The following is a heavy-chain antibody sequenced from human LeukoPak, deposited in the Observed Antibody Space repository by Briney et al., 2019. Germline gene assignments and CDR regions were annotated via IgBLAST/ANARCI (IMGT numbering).Heavy chain of an antibody. J-gene: IGHJ5*02. CDR2: ISWDGGST. CDR1: GFTFDDYT. V-gene: IGHV3-43*01. Sequence: AGGSLRLSCAASGFTFDDYTMHWVRQAPGKGLEWVSLISWDGGSTYYADSVKGRFTISRDNAKNSLYLQMNSLRAEDTAVYYCARGRQSWFDPWGQGTLVTVSS. CDR3: ARGRQSWFDP.